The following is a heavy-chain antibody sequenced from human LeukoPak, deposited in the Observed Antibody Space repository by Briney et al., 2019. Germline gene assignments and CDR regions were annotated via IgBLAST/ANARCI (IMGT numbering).Heavy chain of an antibody. CDR3: AREGGDGYNPDAFDI. J-gene: IGHJ3*02. CDR2: IYYSGST. CDR1: GGSFSGYY. Sequence: PSETLSLTCAVYGGSFSGYYWSWIRQPPGKGLEWIGYIYYSGSTNYNPSLKSRVTISVDTSKNQFSLKLSSVTAADTAVYYCAREGGDGYNPDAFDIWGQGTMVTVSS. V-gene: IGHV4-59*12. D-gene: IGHD5-24*01.